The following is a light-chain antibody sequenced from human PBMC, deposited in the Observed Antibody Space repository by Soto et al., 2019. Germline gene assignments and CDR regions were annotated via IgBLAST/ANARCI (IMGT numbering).Light chain of an antibody. CDR3: CSYAGSSTPLI. V-gene: IGLV2-23*02. CDR1: SSDVGSYNL. Sequence: QSALAQRASGSGSRGQSMTISCTGTSSDVGSYNLVSWYQQHPGKAPKLMIYEVSKRPSGVSNRFSGSKSGNTASLTISGLQAEDEADYYCCSYAGSSTPLIFGTGTKVTVL. CDR2: EVS. J-gene: IGLJ1*01.